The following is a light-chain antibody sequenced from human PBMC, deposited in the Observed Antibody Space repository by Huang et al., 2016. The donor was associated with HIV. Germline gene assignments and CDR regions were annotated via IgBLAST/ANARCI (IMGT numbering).Light chain of an antibody. CDR2: GAS. Sequence: EIVMTQSPATLSVSPGESATLSCKASQSVSSNLAWYQQKPGQAPRRLIYGASTRATGIPDRFSGSGSGTEFTLTISSLQSEDFAVYYCQQYNNWPPWTFGQGTKVEIK. J-gene: IGKJ1*01. CDR3: QQYNNWPPWT. CDR1: QSVSSN. V-gene: IGKV3-15*01.